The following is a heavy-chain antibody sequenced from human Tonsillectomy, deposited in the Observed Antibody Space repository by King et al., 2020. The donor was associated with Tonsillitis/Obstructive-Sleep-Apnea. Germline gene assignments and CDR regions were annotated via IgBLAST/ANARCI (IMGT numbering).Heavy chain of an antibody. J-gene: IGHJ4*02. V-gene: IGHV4-59*12. Sequence: QLQESGPGLVKPSETLSLTYTVSGGSISSYYWSWIRQTPGKGLEWIGYIYYSGSTNYNPSLKSRVTISVDKSKNQFSLKLSSVTAADTAVYYCARVRGVWFGELSKYYFDYWGQGTLVTVSS. CDR3: ARVRGVWFGELSKYYFDY. CDR1: GGSISSYY. D-gene: IGHD3-10*01. CDR2: IYYSGST.